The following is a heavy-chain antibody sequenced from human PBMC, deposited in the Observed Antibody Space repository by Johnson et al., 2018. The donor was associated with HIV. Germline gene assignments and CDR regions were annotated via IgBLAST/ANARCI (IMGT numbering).Heavy chain of an antibody. J-gene: IGHJ3*02. Sequence: MLLVESGGGVVRPGGSLRLSCAASGFTFDDYGMSWVRQAPGKGLEWVSGINLNGGSTGYADSVKVRFTISRDNAQNSLYLQMNSLRAEDTALYYCARDQTYYYDTSGYQGAFDIWGQGTMVSVSS. V-gene: IGHV3-20*04. CDR1: GFTFDDYG. D-gene: IGHD3-22*01. CDR3: ARDQTYYYDTSGYQGAFDI. CDR2: INLNGGST.